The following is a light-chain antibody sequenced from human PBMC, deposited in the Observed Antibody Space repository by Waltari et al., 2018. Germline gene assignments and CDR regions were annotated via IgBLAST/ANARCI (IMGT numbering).Light chain of an antibody. CDR2: DVS. V-gene: IGLV2-14*03. Sequence: QSALTQPASVSGSPGQSISISCTGTSSDIGYSNYVPWFQQHPGKVPTLLLYDVSKRPPGVSDRFSGSKSGNTASLTISGLQTEDTADYYCSSFTTTNARYIFGSGTEVTVL. CDR3: SSFTTTNARYI. J-gene: IGLJ1*01. CDR1: SSDIGYSNY.